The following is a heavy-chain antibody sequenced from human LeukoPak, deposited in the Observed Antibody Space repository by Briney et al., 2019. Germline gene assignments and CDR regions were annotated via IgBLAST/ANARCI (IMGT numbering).Heavy chain of an antibody. CDR2: INPNSGGT. J-gene: IGHJ4*02. CDR3: ARSQIVVVTVDY. CDR1: GYTFTGYY. V-gene: IGHV1-2*02. Sequence: ASVKVSCKASGYTFTGYYMHWVRQAPGQGLEWMGWINPNSGGTNYAQKFQGRVTMTRDTSISTAYMELSRLRSDDTAVYYCARSQIVVVTVDYWGQGTLVTVSS. D-gene: IGHD3-22*01.